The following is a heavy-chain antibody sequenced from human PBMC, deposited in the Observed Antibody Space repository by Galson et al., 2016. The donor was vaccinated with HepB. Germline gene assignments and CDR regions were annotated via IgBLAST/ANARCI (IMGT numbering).Heavy chain of an antibody. D-gene: IGHD6-13*01. CDR3: AKSSSSWYEGAFDI. Sequence: SLRLSCAASGFTFDDYAMHWVRQAPGKGLEWVSGISWNSDSIGYADSVKGRFTISRDSAKNSLYLQMNSLRAEDTALYYCAKSSSSWYEGAFDIWGQGTMVTVSS. CDR2: ISWNSDSI. CDR1: GFTFDDYA. V-gene: IGHV3-9*01. J-gene: IGHJ3*02.